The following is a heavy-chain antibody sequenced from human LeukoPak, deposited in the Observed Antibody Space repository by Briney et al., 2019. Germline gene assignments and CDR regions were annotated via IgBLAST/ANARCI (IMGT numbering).Heavy chain of an antibody. Sequence: GGSLRLSCAASGFTFSSYGMSWVRQAPGKGLEWVSAISGSGGSTYYADSVKGRFTISRDNSKNTLYLQMNSLRAEDTAVYYCAKDRRAGAVAGSGFDYWGQGTLVTVSS. V-gene: IGHV3-23*01. CDR3: AKDRRAGAVAGSGFDY. CDR2: ISGSGGST. CDR1: GFTFSSYG. D-gene: IGHD6-19*01. J-gene: IGHJ4*02.